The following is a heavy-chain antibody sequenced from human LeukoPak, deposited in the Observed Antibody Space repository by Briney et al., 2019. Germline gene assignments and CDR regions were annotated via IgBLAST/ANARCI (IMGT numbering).Heavy chain of an antibody. CDR1: GGSISGYY. D-gene: IGHD3-10*01. Sequence: SETLSLTCTVSGGSISGYYWSWIRQPAGKGLEWIGRIYTSGSTNYNPSLKSRVTMSVDTSKNQFSLKLSSVTAADTAVYYCARDGMVRGASYNWFDPWGQGTLVTVSS. CDR3: ARDGMVRGASYNWFDP. J-gene: IGHJ5*02. V-gene: IGHV4-4*07. CDR2: IYTSGST.